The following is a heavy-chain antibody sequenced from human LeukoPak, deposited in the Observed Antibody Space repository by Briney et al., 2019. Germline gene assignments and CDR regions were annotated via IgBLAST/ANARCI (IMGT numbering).Heavy chain of an antibody. J-gene: IGHJ4*02. V-gene: IGHV1-2*02. Sequence: ASVKVSCKASGYIFTGQFIHWVQQAPGQGLEWMAMYNPDSGDTTFSQRFQDRVTMTRDTSVNTAFMELSRLTSDDTAVYYCARGGPRGNGFDYWGQGTLVSVSS. CDR1: GYIFTGQF. CDR2: YNPDSGDT. D-gene: IGHD6-25*01. CDR3: ARGGPRGNGFDY.